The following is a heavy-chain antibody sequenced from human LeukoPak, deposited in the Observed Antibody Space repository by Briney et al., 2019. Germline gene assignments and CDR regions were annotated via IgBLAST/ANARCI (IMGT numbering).Heavy chain of an antibody. Sequence: SETLSLTCTVSVGSIGSADFHWSWLRQPPGKGLEWIGYISYSGNTHYNPSLKSPFTISVDTSKNRLSLKLSSVTAADTAVYYCAAQTGTTASYYYYMDVCGKGTTVTVSS. V-gene: IGHV4-30-4*08. CDR2: ISYSGNT. D-gene: IGHD1-14*01. CDR3: AAQTGTTASYYYYMDV. CDR1: VGSIGSADFH. J-gene: IGHJ6*03.